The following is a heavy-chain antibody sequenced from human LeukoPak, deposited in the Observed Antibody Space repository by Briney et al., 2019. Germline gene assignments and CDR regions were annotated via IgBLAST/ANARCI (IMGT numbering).Heavy chain of an antibody. Sequence: GGSLRLSCAASGFTFSSYSMNWVRQAPGKGLEWVSYISSSSSTIYYADSVKGRFTISRDNAKNSLYQQMNSLRDEDTAVYYCARDAVVVVAAILGDYYYYGMDVWGQGTTVTVSS. CDR3: ARDAVVVVAAILGDYYYYGMDV. D-gene: IGHD2-15*01. V-gene: IGHV3-48*02. J-gene: IGHJ6*02. CDR2: ISSSSSTI. CDR1: GFTFSSYS.